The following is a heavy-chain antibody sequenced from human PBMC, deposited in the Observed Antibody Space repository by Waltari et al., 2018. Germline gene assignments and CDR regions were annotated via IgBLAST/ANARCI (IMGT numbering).Heavy chain of an antibody. Sequence: EVQLVGSGGGLVKPGGSLRLSCAASGFTFISYTMNWVRQAPGTGLEWVSSISSGSSYIFYADLVKGLFTISRDNAKNSLYLQMNSLRVEDTAVYYCAREWGVMVGTAGYYFDYWGQGSLVTVSS. D-gene: IGHD3-9*01. V-gene: IGHV3-21*01. CDR3: AREWGVMVGTAGYYFDY. CDR2: ISSGSSYI. J-gene: IGHJ4*02. CDR1: GFTFISYT.